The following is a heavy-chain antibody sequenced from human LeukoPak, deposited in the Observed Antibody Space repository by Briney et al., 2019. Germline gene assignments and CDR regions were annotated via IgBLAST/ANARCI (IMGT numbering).Heavy chain of an antibody. D-gene: IGHD4-17*01. Sequence: GGSLRLSCAASGFTFSSYSMNWVRQAPGKGLEWVSSISSSSSYIYYADSVKGRFTISRDNAKNSLYLQVNSLRAEDTAVYYCARAKTDGDYDYWGQGTLVTVSS. J-gene: IGHJ4*02. CDR2: ISSSSSYI. V-gene: IGHV3-21*01. CDR1: GFTFSSYS. CDR3: ARAKTDGDYDY.